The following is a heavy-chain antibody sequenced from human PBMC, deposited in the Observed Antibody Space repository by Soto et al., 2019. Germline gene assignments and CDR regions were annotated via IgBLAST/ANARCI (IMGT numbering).Heavy chain of an antibody. CDR2: IYWDDAM. CDR1: GFSLSTYGEG. Sequence: QITLKESGPTLVKPTQTLTLTCTFSGFSLSTYGEGVAWIRQPPGKALQWLALIYWDDAMRYSPSLRNRLTIAKGTSKNPVVLANTNVEPFGTGQFFRGHRGSSSLGDSWGQGIAVTVAS. V-gene: IGHV2-5*02. J-gene: IGHJ4*02. D-gene: IGHD7-27*01. CDR3: GHRGSSSLGDS.